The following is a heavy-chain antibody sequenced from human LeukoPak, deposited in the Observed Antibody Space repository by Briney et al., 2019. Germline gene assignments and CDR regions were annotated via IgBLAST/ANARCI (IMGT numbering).Heavy chain of an antibody. CDR3: ARDGTRRYSDAYIQQ. Sequence: ASVTVSCKASGYTFTGYYMHWLRQPPAQERAGMGWINPNSGCTNYAQKLQGRVTITRDTSISTAYMELSRLRSDDTGVYYCARDGTRRYSDAYIQQWGQGTLVTVFS. V-gene: IGHV1-2*02. CDR2: INPNSGCT. CDR1: GYTFTGYY. D-gene: IGHD3-9*01. J-gene: IGHJ1*01.